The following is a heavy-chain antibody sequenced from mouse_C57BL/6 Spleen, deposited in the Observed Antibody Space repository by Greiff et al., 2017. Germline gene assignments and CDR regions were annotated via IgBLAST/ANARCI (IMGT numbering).Heavy chain of an antibody. CDR1: GYTFTDYY. CDR2: INPNNGGT. J-gene: IGHJ2*01. CDR3: ARRYYYGSSYLYYFDY. V-gene: IGHV1-26*01. D-gene: IGHD1-1*01. Sequence: VQLQQSGPELVKPGASVKISCKASGYTFTDYYMNWVKQSHGKSLEWIGDINPNNGGTSYNQKFKGKATLTVDKSSSTAYMELRSLTSEDSAVYYCARRYYYGSSYLYYFDYWGQGTTLTVSS.